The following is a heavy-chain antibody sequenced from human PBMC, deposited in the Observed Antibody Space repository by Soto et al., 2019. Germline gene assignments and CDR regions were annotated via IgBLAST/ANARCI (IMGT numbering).Heavy chain of an antibody. Sequence: EEQLVESGGGLVQPGGSLRLSCAASGFTFSSYWMNWVRQAPGKGLVWVSRINPVGRITASADSVKGRFTISRDNAKNTLYLQMNTLRGDDTAVYYCARVPTGKYGVWNYWGQGTLVTVSS. J-gene: IGHJ4*02. CDR2: INPVGRIT. CDR3: ARVPTGKYGVWNY. V-gene: IGHV3-74*01. D-gene: IGHD2-8*01. CDR1: GFTFSSYW.